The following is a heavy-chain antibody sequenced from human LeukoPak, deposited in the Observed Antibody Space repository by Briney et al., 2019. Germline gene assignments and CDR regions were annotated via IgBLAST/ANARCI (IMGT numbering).Heavy chain of an antibody. D-gene: IGHD3-3*01. Sequence: SVKVSCKASGATFTDYALNWLRQAPGQGLEWMGVFIPILGTANSTQKFQGRVTITADISTSTVYMELSSLRSEDAAVYFCAGIPVFGVVLHQEPVWGKGTTVTVSS. CDR2: FIPILGTA. CDR3: AGIPVFGVVLHQEPV. J-gene: IGHJ6*04. CDR1: GATFTDYA. V-gene: IGHV1-69*10.